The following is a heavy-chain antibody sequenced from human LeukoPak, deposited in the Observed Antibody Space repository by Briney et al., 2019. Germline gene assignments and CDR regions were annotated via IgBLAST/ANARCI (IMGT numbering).Heavy chain of an antibody. Sequence: SETLSLTCTVSGGSISSYYWSWIRQPPGKGLEWIGYIYYSGSTNYNPSLKSRVTISVDTSKNQFSLKLSSVIAADTAVYYCARDKDGYNGGIEYWGQGTLVTVSS. V-gene: IGHV4-59*01. J-gene: IGHJ4*02. D-gene: IGHD5-24*01. CDR1: GGSISSYY. CDR2: IYYSGST. CDR3: ARDKDGYNGGIEY.